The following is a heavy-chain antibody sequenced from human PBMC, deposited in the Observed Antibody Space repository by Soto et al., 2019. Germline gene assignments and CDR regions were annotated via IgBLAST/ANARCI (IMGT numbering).Heavy chain of an antibody. Sequence: HPGGSLRLSCTASGFTVGDYAMSWFRQAPGKGLEWVGFIRSKAYGGTTEYAASVKGRFTISRDDSKSIAYLQMNSLKTEDTAVYYCTRDGTISLRFLEWLLPDPGPYMDVWGKGTTVTVSS. CDR3: TRDGTISLRFLEWLLPDPGPYMDV. V-gene: IGHV3-49*03. J-gene: IGHJ6*03. CDR1: GFTVGDYA. CDR2: IRSKAYGGTT. D-gene: IGHD3-3*01.